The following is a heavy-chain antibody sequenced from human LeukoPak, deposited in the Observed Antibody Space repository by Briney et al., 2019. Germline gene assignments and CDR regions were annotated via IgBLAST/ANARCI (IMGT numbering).Heavy chain of an antibody. CDR2: INPNSGGT. Sequence: ASVKVSCKASGYTFTGYYMHWVRQAPGQGLEWMGWINPNSGGTNYAQKFQGRVTMTRDTSISTAYMELSRLRSDDTAVYYCAREGGDYDFYYYYGMDVWGQGTTVTVSS. J-gene: IGHJ6*02. CDR3: AREGGDYDFYYYYGMDV. D-gene: IGHD4-17*01. V-gene: IGHV1-2*02. CDR1: GYTFTGYY.